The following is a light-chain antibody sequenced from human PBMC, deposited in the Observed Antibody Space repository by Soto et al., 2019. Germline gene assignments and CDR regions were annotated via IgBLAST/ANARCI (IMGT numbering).Light chain of an antibody. CDR2: AAS. CDR1: QSVSQN. Sequence: ETVMTQSPATLSVSPGERVTLSCRASQSVSQNLAWYQQRSGQGPRLLIYAASTRATGVPARFSGSGSGTDFTLTISSLQSEDFAVYFCQEYSNWPPTYNFGQGTKLEIK. J-gene: IGKJ2*01. CDR3: QEYSNWPPTYN. V-gene: IGKV3-15*01.